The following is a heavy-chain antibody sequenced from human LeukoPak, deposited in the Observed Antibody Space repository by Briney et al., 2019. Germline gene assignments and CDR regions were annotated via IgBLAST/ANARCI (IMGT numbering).Heavy chain of an antibody. V-gene: IGHV1-46*01. Sequence: ASVTVSCKASGYTFTSYYMHWVRQAPGQGLEWMGIINPSGGSTSYAQKFQGRVTMTRDTSTSTVYMELSSLRSEDTAVYYCARDRVALGYYYYGMDVWGQGTTVTVSS. CDR1: GYTFTSYY. D-gene: IGHD2-21*01. J-gene: IGHJ6*02. CDR2: INPSGGST. CDR3: ARDRVALGYYYYGMDV.